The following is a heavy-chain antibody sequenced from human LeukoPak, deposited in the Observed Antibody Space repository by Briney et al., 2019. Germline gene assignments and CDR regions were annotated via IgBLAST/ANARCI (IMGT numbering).Heavy chain of an antibody. CDR3: ARGGLYSSGWYGGDFDY. J-gene: IGHJ4*02. V-gene: IGHV4-39*07. CDR1: GGSISSSSYY. D-gene: IGHD6-19*01. Sequence: SETLSLTCTVSGGSISSSSYYWGWIRQPPGKGLEWIGEIYHSGSTNYNPSLKSRVTISVDKSKNQFSLKLSSVTAADTAVYYCARGGLYSSGWYGGDFDYWGQGTLVTVSS. CDR2: IYHSGST.